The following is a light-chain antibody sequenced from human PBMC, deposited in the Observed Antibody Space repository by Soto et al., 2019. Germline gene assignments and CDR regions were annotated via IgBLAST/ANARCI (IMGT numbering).Light chain of an antibody. J-gene: IGLJ1*01. V-gene: IGLV2-8*01. CDR3: SSYAGSNNLKG. CDR2: EVS. CDR1: SSDVGGYNY. Sequence: QSMLTQPPSASGSPGQSVTISCTGTSSDVGGYNYVSWYQQHPGKAPKLMIYEVSKRPSGVPDRSSGSKSGNTASLTVSGLQAEDEADYYCSSYAGSNNLKGFGTEPKVTVL.